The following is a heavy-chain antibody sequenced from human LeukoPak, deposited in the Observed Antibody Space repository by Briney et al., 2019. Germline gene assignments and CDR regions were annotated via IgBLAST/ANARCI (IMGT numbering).Heavy chain of an antibody. Sequence: KPSETLSLTCTVSGGSISSSSYYWGWIRQPPGKGLEWIGSISYSGSTYYNPSLKSRVTTSVDTSKNQFSLKLSSVTAADTAVYYCARDGGDILTGSDAFDIWGQGTMVTVSS. D-gene: IGHD3-9*01. CDR1: GGSISSSSYY. V-gene: IGHV4-39*07. CDR3: ARDGGDILTGSDAFDI. J-gene: IGHJ3*02. CDR2: ISYSGST.